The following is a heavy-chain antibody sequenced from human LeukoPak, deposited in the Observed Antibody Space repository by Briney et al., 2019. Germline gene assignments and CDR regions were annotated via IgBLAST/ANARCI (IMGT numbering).Heavy chain of an antibody. V-gene: IGHV3-33*01. CDR1: GFIFSSFG. J-gene: IGHJ4*02. D-gene: IGHD2-21*02. CDR3: GRVFCGGNCYSPPLPDY. Sequence: GGSLRLSCAASGFIFSSFGMQWVRQAPGKGLDWVAGIWYDGSNRNYADSVKGRFTISGDNSKNTLFLQMDSLRAEDTAVYYCGRVFCGGNCYSPPLPDYWGQGTLVTVSA. CDR2: IWYDGSNR.